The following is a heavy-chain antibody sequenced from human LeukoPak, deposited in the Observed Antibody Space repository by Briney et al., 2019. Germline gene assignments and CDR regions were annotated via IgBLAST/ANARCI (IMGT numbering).Heavy chain of an antibody. V-gene: IGHV3-23*01. J-gene: IGHJ4*02. CDR3: RKVSLCLGCYFNY. D-gene: IGHD3-16*01. CDR2: INGAGDHT. CDR1: GYAFSSHG. Sequence: GGSLRLSCAASGYAFSSHGLTWVRQAPGKGLEWVATINGAGDHTVYAETVKGRFTISRDNSKNMLYLQMNTLRAEDTAIYSCRKVSLCLGCYFNYGGQGALVTVS.